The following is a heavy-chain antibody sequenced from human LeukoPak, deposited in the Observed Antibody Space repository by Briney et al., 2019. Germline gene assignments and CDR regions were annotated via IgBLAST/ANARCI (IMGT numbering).Heavy chain of an antibody. Sequence: PSETLSLTCTVSGGSISSGHYYWNWVRQPPGKGLEWIGSIYYSGSTYYNPSLKSRVTISVDTSKNQFSLKLSSVTAADTAVYYCARHIPNPHLGLGELSPFDYWGQGTLVTVSS. J-gene: IGHJ4*02. V-gene: IGHV4-39*01. D-gene: IGHD3-16*02. CDR1: GGSISSGHYY. CDR2: IYYSGST. CDR3: ARHIPNPHLGLGELSPFDY.